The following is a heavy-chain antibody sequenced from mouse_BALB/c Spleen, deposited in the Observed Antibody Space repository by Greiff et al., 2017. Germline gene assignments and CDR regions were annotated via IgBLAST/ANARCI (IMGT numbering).Heavy chain of an antibody. CDR1: GYSITSDYA. CDR2: ISYSGST. J-gene: IGHJ4*01. D-gene: IGHD2-3*01. Sequence: EVHLVESGPGLVKPSQSLSLTCTVTGYSITSDYAWNWIREFPGNKLEWMGYISYSGSTSYNPSLKSRISITRDTSKNQFFLQLNSVTTEDTATYYCARYDGYYVYAMDYWGQGTSVTVSS. V-gene: IGHV3-2*02. CDR3: ARYDGYYVYAMDY.